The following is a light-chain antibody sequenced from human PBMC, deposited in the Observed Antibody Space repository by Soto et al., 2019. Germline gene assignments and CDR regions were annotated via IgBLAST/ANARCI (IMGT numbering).Light chain of an antibody. CDR2: SIN. J-gene: IGLJ2*01. CDR3: SAWDDSLNGVV. V-gene: IGLV1-44*01. Sequence: QSVLTQLPSASGTPGQRVTIPCSGSDSNIGSNTVNWYQQVPGAAPRLLIYSINQRPSGVPDRFSGSKSGTSASLAISGLQSEDEADYYCSAWDDSLNGVVFGGGTQLTVL. CDR1: DSNIGSNT.